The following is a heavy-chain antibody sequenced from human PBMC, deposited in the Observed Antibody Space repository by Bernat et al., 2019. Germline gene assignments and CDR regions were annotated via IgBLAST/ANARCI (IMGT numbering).Heavy chain of an antibody. CDR1: RFTFSTYA. D-gene: IGHD3-3*01. CDR3: AREPSGGITIFGTLDY. J-gene: IGHJ4*02. V-gene: IGHV3-30-3*01. CDR2: ISYDGSTK. Sequence: QVQLVESGGGVVQPGTSLRLSCAASRFTFSTYAMHWVRQAPGNGLEWVALISYDGSTKYFADSVKGRFTISRDNSKNTLYLQMNSLRAEDAAVYYCAREPSGGITIFGTLDYWGQGTLVTVSS.